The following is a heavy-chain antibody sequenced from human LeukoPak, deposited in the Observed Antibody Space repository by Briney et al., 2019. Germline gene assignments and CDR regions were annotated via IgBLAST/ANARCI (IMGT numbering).Heavy chain of an antibody. CDR3: ARGSLLWSRAEYFQH. V-gene: IGHV3-7*01. J-gene: IGHJ1*01. CDR2: IKQDGSEI. Sequence: GGSLRLSCVDSGFAFSSYWMNWVRQAPGKGLEWVANIKQDGSEIYYAGSVKGRFTISRENAKNSLHLQMNSLRAEDTAVYYCARGSLLWSRAEYFQHWGQGTLVTVSS. D-gene: IGHD2-21*01. CDR1: GFAFSSYW.